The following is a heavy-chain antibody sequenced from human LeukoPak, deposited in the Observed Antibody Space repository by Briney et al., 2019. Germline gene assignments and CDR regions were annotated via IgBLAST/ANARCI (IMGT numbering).Heavy chain of an antibody. V-gene: IGHV4-59*12. Sequence: SETLSLTCSVSGDSLSPYYWNWIRQTPEKGLEWIGYVYSTGSTYYNPSLKSRVTIPVDTSKDQFSLNLKSVTAADAAVYYCARAKGGSYGFNFESWGQGTRVSVSS. CDR3: ARAKGGSYGFNFES. D-gene: IGHD1-26*01. J-gene: IGHJ4*02. CDR2: VYSTGST. CDR1: GDSLSPYY.